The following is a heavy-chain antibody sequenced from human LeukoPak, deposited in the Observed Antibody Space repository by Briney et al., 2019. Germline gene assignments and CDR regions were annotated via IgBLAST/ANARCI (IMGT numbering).Heavy chain of an antibody. CDR2: ISWNSGSI. D-gene: IGHD6-6*01. CDR1: GFTFDDYA. Sequence: PGGCLRLSCAASGFTFDDYAMHWVRQAPGKGLEWVSGISWNSGSIGYADSVKGRFTISRDNAKNSLYLQMNSLRAEDTAVYYCTQLAGAFDIWGQGTMVTVSS. J-gene: IGHJ3*02. CDR3: TQLAGAFDI. V-gene: IGHV3-9*01.